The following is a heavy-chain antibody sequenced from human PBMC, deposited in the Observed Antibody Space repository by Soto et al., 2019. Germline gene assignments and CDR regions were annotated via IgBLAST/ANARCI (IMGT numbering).Heavy chain of an antibody. CDR2: VNAYNGNT. CDR3: AREAVSVRIGFDY. V-gene: IGHV1-18*01. CDR1: GYTFTSYG. D-gene: IGHD6-19*01. J-gene: IGHJ4*02. Sequence: QVQLVQSGAEVKKPGASVKVSCKASGYTFTSYGISWVRQAPGQGLEWMGWVNAYNGNTNYAQKFQGRVTMTTDTSTSTADMELWSLRSEDTAVYYCAREAVSVRIGFDYWGQGTLVTVSS.